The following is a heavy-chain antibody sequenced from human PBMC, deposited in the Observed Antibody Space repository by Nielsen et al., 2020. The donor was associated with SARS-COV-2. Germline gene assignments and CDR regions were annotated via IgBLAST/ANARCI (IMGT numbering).Heavy chain of an antibody. CDR2: IFYSGSV. Sequence: GSLRLSCTVSGDSISSRSYYWGWIRQPPGKALEWIGTIFYSGSVDYNPSLKSRVTISLDTSKNQFSLKLNSVTAADTAVYYCARETVFGVVIIPINYWYFDLWGRGTLVTVSS. D-gene: IGHD3-3*01. CDR1: GDSISSRSYY. V-gene: IGHV4-39*07. J-gene: IGHJ2*01. CDR3: ARETVFGVVIIPINYWYFDL.